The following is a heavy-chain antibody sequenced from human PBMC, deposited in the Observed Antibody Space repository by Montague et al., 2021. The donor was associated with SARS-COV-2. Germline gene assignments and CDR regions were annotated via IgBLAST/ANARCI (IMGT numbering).Heavy chain of an antibody. CDR3: ARTTMITFGGVIVPFDY. D-gene: IGHD3-16*02. Sequence: PALVKPTQTLTLTCTFSGFSLSTSGMCVSWIRQPPGRALEWLARXDWDDDKYYSTSLKTRLTISKDTSKNQVVLTMTNMDPVDTATYYCARTTMITFGGVIVPFDYWGQGTLVTVSS. J-gene: IGHJ4*02. V-gene: IGHV2-70*11. CDR1: GFSLSTSGMC. CDR2: XDWDDDK.